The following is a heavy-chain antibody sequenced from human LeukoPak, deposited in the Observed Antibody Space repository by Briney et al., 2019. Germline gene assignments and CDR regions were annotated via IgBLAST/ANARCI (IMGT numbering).Heavy chain of an antibody. D-gene: IGHD3-10*01. CDR1: GYTFTGYY. CDR3: ARDLDRLLWFGELPPTGRAFDI. J-gene: IGHJ3*02. V-gene: IGHV1-2*02. CDR2: INPNSGGT. Sequence: ASVKVSCKASGYTFTGYYMHWVRQAPGQGLGWMGWINPNSGGTNYAQKFQGRVTMTRDTSISTAYMELSRLRSDDTAVYYCARDLDRLLWFGELPPTGRAFDIWGQGTMVTVSS.